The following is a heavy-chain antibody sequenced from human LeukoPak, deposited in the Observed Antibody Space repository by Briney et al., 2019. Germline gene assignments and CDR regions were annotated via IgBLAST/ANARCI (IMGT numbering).Heavy chain of an antibody. D-gene: IGHD3-22*01. J-gene: IGHJ6*03. Sequence: GGSLRLSCAASGFTFSSYSMNWVRQAPGKGLEWVSYISSSSSTIYYADSVKGRFTISRDNAKNSLYLQMNSLRAEDTAVYYCARVGEYDSSGYYYGNYYYYYYMDVWGKGTTVTVSS. CDR2: ISSSSSTI. CDR3: ARVGEYDSSGYYYGNYYYYYYMDV. V-gene: IGHV3-48*01. CDR1: GFTFSSYS.